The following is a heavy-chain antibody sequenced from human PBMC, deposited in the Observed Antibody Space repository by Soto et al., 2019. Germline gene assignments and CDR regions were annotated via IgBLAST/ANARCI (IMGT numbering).Heavy chain of an antibody. Sequence: ASVKVSCKASGYTFTDYYMHWVRQAPGQGLEWMGWINPNSGGTNYAQKFQGRVTMTRDTSINTAYMELNRLRSDDTAVYYCARDQSPSSGWPGMDVWGQGTTVTVSS. CDR3: ARDQSPSSGWPGMDV. J-gene: IGHJ6*02. CDR1: GYTFTDYY. CDR2: INPNSGGT. D-gene: IGHD6-19*01. V-gene: IGHV1-2*02.